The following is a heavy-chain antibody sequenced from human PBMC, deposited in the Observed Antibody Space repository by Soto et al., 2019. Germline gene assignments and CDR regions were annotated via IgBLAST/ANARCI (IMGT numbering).Heavy chain of an antibody. CDR1: GFPFSYYG. Sequence: GGSLRLSCAASGFPFSYYGMHWVRQAPGKGLEWVAVIWYDGTSKYSADSLRGRFTISRDNSKNTLYLQMNSLRAEDTAVYYCARGGSGTYHSYFDYWGQGALVTVPQ. V-gene: IGHV3-33*01. CDR3: ARGGSGTYHSYFDY. J-gene: IGHJ4*02. CDR2: IWYDGTSK. D-gene: IGHD1-26*01.